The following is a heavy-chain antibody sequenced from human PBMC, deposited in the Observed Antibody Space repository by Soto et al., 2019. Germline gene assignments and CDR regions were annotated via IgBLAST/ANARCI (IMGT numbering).Heavy chain of an antibody. V-gene: IGHV1-3*01. CDR1: GGTFSSYA. CDR2: INAGNGNT. Sequence: ASVMVSCKASGGTFSSYAISWVRQAPGQGLEWMGWINAGNGNTKYSQKFQGRVTITRDTSASTAYMELSSLRSEDTAVYYCVRFYDFWSGYYGHYYYGMDVWGQGTTVTVSS. D-gene: IGHD3-3*01. CDR3: VRFYDFWSGYYGHYYYGMDV. J-gene: IGHJ6*02.